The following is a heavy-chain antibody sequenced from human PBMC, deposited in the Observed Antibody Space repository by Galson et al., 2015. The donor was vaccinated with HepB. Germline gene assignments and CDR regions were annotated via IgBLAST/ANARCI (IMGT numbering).Heavy chain of an antibody. Sequence: SVKVSCKAPGGTFISYAISWVRQAPGQGLEWMGGIIPTFDRVNYAQKFQGRATITADKPTNTAYMELSSLRSDDTAVYYCARDRYSSPSSYYYYMDGWGKGTTVIVSP. D-gene: IGHD6-6*01. CDR2: IIPTFDRV. J-gene: IGHJ6*04. V-gene: IGHV1-69*06. CDR1: GGTFISYA. CDR3: ARDRYSSPSSYYYYMDG.